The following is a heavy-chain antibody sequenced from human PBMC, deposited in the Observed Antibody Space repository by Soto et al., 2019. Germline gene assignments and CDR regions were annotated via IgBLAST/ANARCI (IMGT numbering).Heavy chain of an antibody. CDR3: ARVRSSGYHFDY. J-gene: IGHJ4*02. Sequence: SETLSLTCTVSGGSISSGGYYWSWIRQHPGKGLEWIGYIYYSGSTYYNPSLKSRVTISVDTSKNQFSLKLSSVTAADTAVYYCARVRSSGYHFDYWGQGTLVTVSS. CDR1: GGSISSGGYY. CDR2: IYYSGST. V-gene: IGHV4-31*03. D-gene: IGHD3-22*01.